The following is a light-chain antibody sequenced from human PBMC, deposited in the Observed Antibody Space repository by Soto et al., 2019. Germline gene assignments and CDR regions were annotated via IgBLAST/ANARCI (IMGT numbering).Light chain of an antibody. CDR1: QSITIY. V-gene: IGKV1-39*01. CDR3: QQSLTTPLT. J-gene: IGKJ4*01. CDR2: ATS. Sequence: DIQMTQSPSSLSASVGDRVTITCRASQSITIYLNWYQQKPGKAPKLLIFATSSLQSGVPSRFSGSGSGTDFTHTISNLQPEDLATYYCQQSLTTPLTFGGGTKVEIK.